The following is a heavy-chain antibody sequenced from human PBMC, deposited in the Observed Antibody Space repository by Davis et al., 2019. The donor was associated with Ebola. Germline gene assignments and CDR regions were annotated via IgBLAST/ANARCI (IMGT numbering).Heavy chain of an antibody. CDR3: AKLKVGRPGNDY. J-gene: IGHJ4*02. CDR2: IWDDGSNK. CDR1: GFTLSGYD. Sequence: GESLKISCAASGFTLSGYDMNWVRQAPGKGLQWVAVIWDDGSNKYYADSVKGRFTISRDNSKNTLYLQMNSLRTEDTAVYYCAKLKVGRPGNDYWGQGTLVTVSS. V-gene: IGHV3-30*02.